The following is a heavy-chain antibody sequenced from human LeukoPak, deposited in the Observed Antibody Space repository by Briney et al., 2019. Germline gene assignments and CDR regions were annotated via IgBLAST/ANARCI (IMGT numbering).Heavy chain of an antibody. V-gene: IGHV3-23*01. D-gene: IGHD6-13*01. CDR3: AKDSSSWYVWFDP. CDR2: ISGSGGST. Sequence: GGTLRLSCAASGFTFSSYGMSWVRQAPGKGLEWVSAISGSGGSTYYADSVKGRFTISRDNSKNTLYLQMNSLRAEDTAVYYCAKDSSSWYVWFDPWGQGTLVTVSS. CDR1: GFTFSSYG. J-gene: IGHJ5*02.